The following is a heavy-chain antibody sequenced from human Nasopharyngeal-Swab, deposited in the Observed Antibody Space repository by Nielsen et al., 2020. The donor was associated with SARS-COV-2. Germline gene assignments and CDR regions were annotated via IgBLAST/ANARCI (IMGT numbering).Heavy chain of an antibody. V-gene: IGHV3-74*01. D-gene: IGHD1-14*01. CDR1: GYTFSSYW. J-gene: IGHJ4*02. CDR2: IDEYGSVT. CDR3: AKGTGMTYRAIDY. Sequence: GGSLRLSCAGSGYTFSSYWMHWVRQVPGKGLVWVSRIDEYGSVTDYADSVRGRFTVSRDNSKNTLYLQMSSLRAEDTAVYYCAKGTGMTYRAIDYWGQGTLVTASS.